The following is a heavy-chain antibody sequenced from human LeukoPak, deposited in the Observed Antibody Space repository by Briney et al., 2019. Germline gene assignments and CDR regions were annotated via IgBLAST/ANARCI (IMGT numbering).Heavy chain of an antibody. V-gene: IGHV1-18*01. Sequence: GASVKVSCKASGYTFTSYGISWVRQAPGQGLEWMGWISAYNGNTNYAQKLQGRVTMTTDTSTSTAYMELRSLRSDDTAVYYCARTCPLIYGDSWSFDYWGQGTLVTVSS. CDR1: GYTFTSYG. D-gene: IGHD4-17*01. CDR3: ARTCPLIYGDSWSFDY. J-gene: IGHJ4*02. CDR2: ISAYNGNT.